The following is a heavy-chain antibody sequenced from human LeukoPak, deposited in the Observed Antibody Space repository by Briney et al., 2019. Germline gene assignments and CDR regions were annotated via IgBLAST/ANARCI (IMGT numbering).Heavy chain of an antibody. CDR2: INPNSGGT. J-gene: IGHJ4*02. V-gene: IGHV1-2*02. D-gene: IGHD6-6*01. Sequence: ASVKVSCKASGYTFTGYYMHWVRQAPGQGLEWMGWINPNSGGTNYAQKFQGRVTMSRDTSISTAYMELSRLRSDDTAVYYCARGLNLYSSSSHFDYWGQGTLVTVSS. CDR3: ARGLNLYSSSSHFDY. CDR1: GYTFTGYY.